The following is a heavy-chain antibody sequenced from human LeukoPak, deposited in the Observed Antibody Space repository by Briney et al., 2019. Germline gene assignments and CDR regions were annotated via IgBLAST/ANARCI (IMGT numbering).Heavy chain of an antibody. V-gene: IGHV4-59*01. CDR2: IYYSGST. Sequence: SCKASGYTFTCYGISWIRQPPGKGLEWIGYIYYSGSTNYNPSLKSRVTISVDTSKNQFSLKLSSVTAADTAVYYCARGGGFLDYWGQGTLVTVSS. CDR1: GYTFTCYG. CDR3: ARGGGFLDY. D-gene: IGHD5-12*01. J-gene: IGHJ4*02.